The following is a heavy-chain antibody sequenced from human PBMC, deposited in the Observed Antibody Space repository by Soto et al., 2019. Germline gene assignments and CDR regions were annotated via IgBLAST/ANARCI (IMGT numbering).Heavy chain of an antibody. CDR2: ISYDGSNK. D-gene: IGHD3-3*01. CDR3: AKDRAGDIYVAARSGLDY. CDR1: GFTFFSYG. V-gene: IGHV3-30*18. J-gene: IGHJ4*02. Sequence: QAGGSLRLSCAASGFTFFSYGMHWVRQAPGKGLEWVAVISYDGSNKYYEDSVKGRFTISRDNSKNTLYLQMNSLRADDTAVYYCAKDRAGDIYVAARSGLDYWGQGTLVTVSS.